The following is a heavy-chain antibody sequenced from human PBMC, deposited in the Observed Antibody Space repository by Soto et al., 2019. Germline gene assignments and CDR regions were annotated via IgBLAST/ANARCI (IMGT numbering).Heavy chain of an antibody. V-gene: IGHV4-39*01. CDR3: AKQHESVAVLYY. CDR1: GGSISSSSYY. D-gene: IGHD6-19*01. CDR2: IYYSGST. Sequence: QLQLQESGPGLVKPSETLSLTCTVSGGSISSSSYYWGWIRQPPGKGLEWIGSIYYSGSTYYNPSLKSRVTISVDTSKNQFSLKLSSVTTADTAVYYCAKQHESVAVLYYWGQGTLVTVSS. J-gene: IGHJ4*02.